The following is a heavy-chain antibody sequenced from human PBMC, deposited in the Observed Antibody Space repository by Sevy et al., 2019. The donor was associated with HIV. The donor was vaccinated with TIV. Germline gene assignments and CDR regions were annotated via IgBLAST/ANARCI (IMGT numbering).Heavy chain of an antibody. CDR2: ISGSGGST. CDR1: GFTFSSYA. J-gene: IGHJ4*02. Sequence: GGSLRLSCAASGFTFSSYAMTWVRQAPGKGLEWVSLISGSGGSTFYADSVKGRFTISRDNSKNTLYLQMNSLRADDTAVYYCAKDSGYRSPSFANWGQGTLVTVSS. V-gene: IGHV3-23*01. CDR3: AKDSGYRSPSFAN. D-gene: IGHD3-22*01.